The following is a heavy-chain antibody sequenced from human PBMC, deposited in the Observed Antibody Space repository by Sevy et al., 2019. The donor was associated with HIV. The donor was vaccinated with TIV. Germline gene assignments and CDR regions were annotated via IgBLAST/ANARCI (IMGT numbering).Heavy chain of an antibody. Sequence: SEILSLTCTVSGGSMSSGSYYWTWIRQPAGKGLEWLGRIYNSGSTNYNPSLKSRLTMSVDTSKNQFSVKLSSVTATDTAVYYGASGYYDSWTVAIYYYYGLGVWGQGTLVTVSS. CDR1: GGSMSSGSYY. V-gene: IGHV4-61*02. J-gene: IGHJ6*02. D-gene: IGHD3-3*01. CDR3: ASGYYDSWTVAIYYYYGLGV. CDR2: IYNSGST.